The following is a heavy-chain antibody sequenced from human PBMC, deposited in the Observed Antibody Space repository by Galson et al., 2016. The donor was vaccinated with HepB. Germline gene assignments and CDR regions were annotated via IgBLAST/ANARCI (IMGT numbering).Heavy chain of an antibody. Sequence: SLRLSCAASGFTFDDYAMHWVRQAPGKGLEWVSGISWNSGSIGYTDSVKGRFTISRDNAKNSLSLQMNSLRAEDTALYYCAKGPSYYDSNGYYRTSYDYWGQGTLVTVSS. CDR1: GFTFDDYA. CDR3: AKGPSYYDSNGYYRTSYDY. J-gene: IGHJ4*02. D-gene: IGHD3-22*01. CDR2: ISWNSGSI. V-gene: IGHV3-9*01.